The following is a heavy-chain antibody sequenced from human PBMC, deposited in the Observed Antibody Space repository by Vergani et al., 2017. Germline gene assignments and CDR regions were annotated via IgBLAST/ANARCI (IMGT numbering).Heavy chain of an antibody. Sequence: QVQLVQSGAEVKKPGSSVKVSCKASGGTFSSFAISWGRQAPGQGLEWMGGIIPIFGTANYAQKFQGRVTITADESTSTAYMELSSLRSEDTAVYYCACVDFDWSIPPPWGQGTLVTVSS. CDR2: IIPIFGTA. CDR3: ACVDFDWSIPPP. V-gene: IGHV1-69*12. D-gene: IGHD3-9*01. CDR1: GGTFSSFA. J-gene: IGHJ5*02.